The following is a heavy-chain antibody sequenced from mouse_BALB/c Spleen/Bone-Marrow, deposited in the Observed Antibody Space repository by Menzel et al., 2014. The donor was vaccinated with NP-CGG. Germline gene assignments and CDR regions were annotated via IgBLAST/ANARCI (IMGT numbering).Heavy chain of an antibody. CDR2: ISSGSSTF. CDR1: GFTFSSFG. J-gene: IGHJ2*01. Sequence: EVKLVESGGGLVQPGGSRKLSCAASGFTFSSFGMHWVRQAPEKGLEWVAYISSGSSTFYYADTVMGRFTISRDNPKNSLFLQMTSRRSEDTAMYYCARSGSSSGYFDYWGQGTTLTVSS. CDR3: ARSGSSSGYFDY. V-gene: IGHV5-17*02. D-gene: IGHD1-1*01.